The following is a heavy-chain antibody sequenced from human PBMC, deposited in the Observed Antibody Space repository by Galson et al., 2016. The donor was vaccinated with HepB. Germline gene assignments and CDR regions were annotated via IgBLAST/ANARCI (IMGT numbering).Heavy chain of an antibody. V-gene: IGHV1-69*13. J-gene: IGHJ5*02. CDR1: GGTFSTYT. Sequence: SVKVSCKASGGTFSTYTISWVRQAPGQGLEWIGGIIPIVGTPSYAQKFQGRVTINAYESTSTAYMELSSLRSEDTAVYYCARLPFYSGSGSYYRGFEPWGQGTLVTVSS. CDR2: IIPIVGTP. CDR3: ARLPFYSGSGSYYRGFEP. D-gene: IGHD3-10*01.